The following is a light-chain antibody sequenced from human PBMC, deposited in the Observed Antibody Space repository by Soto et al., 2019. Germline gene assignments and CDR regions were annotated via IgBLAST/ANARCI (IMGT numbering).Light chain of an antibody. CDR3: QQFGSSRT. Sequence: PGERATLSCRASQSVSTYLAWYQQTPGRPPRLLIYDASKRAPGIPARFSGSGSGTDFALTVSSLEPEDFAVYYCQQFGSSRTFGQGTKVDIK. V-gene: IGKV3-11*01. J-gene: IGKJ1*01. CDR2: DAS. CDR1: QSVSTY.